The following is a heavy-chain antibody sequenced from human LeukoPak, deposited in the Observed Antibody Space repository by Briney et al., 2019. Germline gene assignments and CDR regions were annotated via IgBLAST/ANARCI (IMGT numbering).Heavy chain of an antibody. CDR2: INSDGGGA. CDR1: GITFGNNW. V-gene: IGHV3-74*01. Sequence: GGSLRLSCAASGITFGNNWMHWVRHAPGKGLVWISRINSDGGGAIYADSVKGRFTVSRDNAKNTLYLQMNSLRAEDTAVYYCAREVPHNWFDTWGQGTLVTVSS. CDR3: AREVPHNWFDT. J-gene: IGHJ5*02.